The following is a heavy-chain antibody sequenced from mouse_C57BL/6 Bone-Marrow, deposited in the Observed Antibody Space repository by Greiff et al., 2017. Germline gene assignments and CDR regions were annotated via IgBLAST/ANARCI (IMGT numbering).Heavy chain of an antibody. CDR2: IDPENGDT. J-gene: IGHJ4*01. V-gene: IGHV14-4*01. CDR3: TVITTVVATDYAMDY. CDR1: GFNIKDAY. Sequence: EVKLQESGAELVRPGASVKLSCTASGFNIKDAYMHWVKQRPEPGLEWIGWIDPENGDTESASKFQGKATITADTSSNTAYLQRSSLTSDDTAVYYCTVITTVVATDYAMDYWGQGTSVTVSS. D-gene: IGHD1-1*01.